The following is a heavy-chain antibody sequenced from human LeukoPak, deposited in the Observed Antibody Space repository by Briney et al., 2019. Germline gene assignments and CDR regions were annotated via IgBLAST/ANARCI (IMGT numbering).Heavy chain of an antibody. CDR1: GGSISSGDYY. CDR3: ARAGYSYPFDY. D-gene: IGHD5-18*01. Sequence: SQTLSLTCTVSGGSISSGDYYWSWIRQPPGKGLEWIGCIYYSGSTYYNPSLKSRVTISVDTSKNQFSLKLSSVTAAVTAVYYCARAGYSYPFDYWGQGTLVTVSS. CDR2: IYYSGST. V-gene: IGHV4-30-4*01. J-gene: IGHJ4*02.